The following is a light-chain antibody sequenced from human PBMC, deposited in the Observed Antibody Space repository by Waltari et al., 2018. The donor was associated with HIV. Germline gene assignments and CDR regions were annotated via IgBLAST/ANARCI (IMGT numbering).Light chain of an antibody. Sequence: QSALTQPASVSGSPGQSITISCNGTSSDVGSYNLVPWYQQHPGKAPKLMIYEGSKRPSGVSNRFSGSKSGNTASLTISGLQAEDEADYYCCSYAGSSLYVFGTGTKVTVL. CDR2: EGS. CDR3: CSYAGSSLYV. CDR1: SSDVGSYNL. V-gene: IGLV2-23*01. J-gene: IGLJ1*01.